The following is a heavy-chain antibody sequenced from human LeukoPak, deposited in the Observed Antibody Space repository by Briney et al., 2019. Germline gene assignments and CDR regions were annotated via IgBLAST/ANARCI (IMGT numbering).Heavy chain of an antibody. V-gene: IGHV4-34*01. CDR2: INHSGST. Sequence: GSLRLSCAASGFTFSNYAMHWIRQPPGKGLEWIGEINHSGSTNYNPSLKSRVTISVDTSKNQFSLKLSSVTAADTAVYYCARRNYVVRGVFYYYYYYMDVWGKGTTVTISS. CDR3: ARRNYVVRGVFYYYYYYMDV. CDR1: GFTFSNYA. J-gene: IGHJ6*03. D-gene: IGHD3-10*01.